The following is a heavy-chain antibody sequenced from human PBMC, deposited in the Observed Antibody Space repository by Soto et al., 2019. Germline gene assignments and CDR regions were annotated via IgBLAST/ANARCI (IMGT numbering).Heavy chain of an antibody. Sequence: GGSLRLSCAASGFTFSSYSMNWVRQAPGKGLEWVSSISSSSSYIYYADSVKGRFTISRDNAKNSLYLQMNSLRAEDTAVYYCARAYCSGGSCYPFDYWGQGTLVTVSS. J-gene: IGHJ4*02. CDR3: ARAYCSGGSCYPFDY. D-gene: IGHD2-15*01. V-gene: IGHV3-21*01. CDR2: ISSSSSYI. CDR1: GFTFSSYS.